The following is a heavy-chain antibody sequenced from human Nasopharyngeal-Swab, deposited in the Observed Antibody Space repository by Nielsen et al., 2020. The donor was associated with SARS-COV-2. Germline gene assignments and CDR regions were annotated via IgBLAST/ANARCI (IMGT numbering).Heavy chain of an antibody. D-gene: IGHD2-2*01. Sequence: SETLSLTCTVSGGSISSSSYYWGWIRQPPGKGLEWIGSIYYSGSTYYNPSLKSRVTISVDTSKNQFSLKLSSVTAADTAVYYCARKGRYCSSTSCGNWFDPWGQGTLVTVSS. J-gene: IGHJ5*02. CDR2: IYYSGST. CDR3: ARKGRYCSSTSCGNWFDP. CDR1: GGSISSSSYY. V-gene: IGHV4-39*01.